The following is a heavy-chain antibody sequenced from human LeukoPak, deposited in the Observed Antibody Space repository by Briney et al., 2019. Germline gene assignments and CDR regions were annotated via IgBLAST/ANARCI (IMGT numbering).Heavy chain of an antibody. CDR3: ARGRNIEMTTMSGGSDY. V-gene: IGHV1-2*02. D-gene: IGHD5-24*01. CDR2: LNPNSGDT. CDR1: GYTFTDYY. Sequence: GASVKVSCKASGYTFTDYYMHWVRQAPGQGLEWMGWLNPNSGDTNYAQKFQGRVSMTRDSSISTAYMDLSDPRSDDTAVYSCARGRNIEMTTMSGGSDYWGQGTLVTVSS. J-gene: IGHJ4*02.